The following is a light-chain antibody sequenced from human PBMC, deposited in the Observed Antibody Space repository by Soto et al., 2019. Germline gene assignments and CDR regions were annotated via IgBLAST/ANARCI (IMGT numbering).Light chain of an antibody. CDR3: CSYAGSSLWM. J-gene: IGLJ3*02. Sequence: QSALTQPAAVSGSLGQSITISCSGSGSDIGNYNLVSWYQQQPGKVPRLIIYEVYKGPSGVSNRFSGSKSGNTASLTISDLQPDDECLYYCCSYAGSSLWMFGGGTKLTVL. CDR2: EVY. CDR1: GSDIGNYNL. V-gene: IGLV2-23*02.